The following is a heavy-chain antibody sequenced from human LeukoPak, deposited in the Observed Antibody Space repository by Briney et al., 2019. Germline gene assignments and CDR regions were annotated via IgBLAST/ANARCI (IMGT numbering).Heavy chain of an antibody. CDR1: GGSISSYY. Sequence: SETLSPTCTVSGGSISSYYWSWIRQPPGKGLEWVGYIYYSGSTNYNPSLKSRVTISVDTSKNQFSLKLSSVTAADTAVYYCAREGDSSASDYWGQGTLVTVSS. D-gene: IGHD3-22*01. V-gene: IGHV4-59*01. J-gene: IGHJ4*02. CDR3: AREGDSSASDY. CDR2: IYYSGST.